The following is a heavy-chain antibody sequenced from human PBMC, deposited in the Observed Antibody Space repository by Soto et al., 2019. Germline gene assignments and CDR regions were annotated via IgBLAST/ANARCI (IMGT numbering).Heavy chain of an antibody. V-gene: IGHV4-31*03. D-gene: IGHD1-26*01. CDR1: CGSISSGVYY. J-gene: IGHJ4*02. CDR3: ARGGLRGELERHFDY. Sequence: QVQLQESGPGLVKSSQTLSLTCTVSCGSISSGVYYWSWIRQHPGKGLEWIGYIYYSGSTYYNPSLKSRANISIDTSKNPLSLKLSSLTAADTAVYYCARGGLRGELERHFDYWGQGTLVTVSS. CDR2: IYYSGST.